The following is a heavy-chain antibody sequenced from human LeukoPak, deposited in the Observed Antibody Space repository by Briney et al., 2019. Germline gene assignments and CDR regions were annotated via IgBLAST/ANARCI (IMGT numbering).Heavy chain of an antibody. D-gene: IGHD5-18*01. CDR3: AREVVDTAMVTCGLDY. V-gene: IGHV3-33*01. CDR1: GVTFSSYG. CDR2: IWYDGSNK. J-gene: IGHJ4*02. Sequence: GSLRLSCASSGVTFSSYGMHWVRQAPGKGLEWVAVIWYDGSNKYYADSVKGRFTISRDNSKNTLYLQMNSLRAEDTAVYYCAREVVDTAMVTCGLDYWGQGTLVTVSS.